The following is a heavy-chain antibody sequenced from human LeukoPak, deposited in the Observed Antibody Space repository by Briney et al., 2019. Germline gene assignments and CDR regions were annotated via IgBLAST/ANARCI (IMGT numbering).Heavy chain of an antibody. CDR1: GFSFSNYN. J-gene: IGHJ4*02. V-gene: IGHV3-48*04. CDR2: ISSSSSTI. Sequence: GGSLRLSCTASGFSFSNYNMNWVRQAPGRGLEWVSYISSSSSTIYYADSVKGRFTISRDNAKNSLYLQMNSLRAEDTAVYYCARENLWGYSDYWGQGTLVTVSS. D-gene: IGHD3-10*01. CDR3: ARENLWGYSDY.